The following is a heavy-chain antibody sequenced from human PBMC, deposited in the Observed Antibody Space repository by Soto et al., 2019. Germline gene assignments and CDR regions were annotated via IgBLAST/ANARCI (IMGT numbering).Heavy chain of an antibody. CDR2: ISASGGGT. CDR1: GFTFTTYA. Sequence: PGGSLRLSCAPSGFTFTTYAMSWVRQAPGKGLEWVSSISASGGGTYYADSVKGRFIISRDNSKNTLYLQMNSLRAEDTAVYLCAKILESAGLGHWGQGTLVTVSS. J-gene: IGHJ4*02. V-gene: IGHV3-23*01. D-gene: IGHD6-13*01. CDR3: AKILESAGLGH.